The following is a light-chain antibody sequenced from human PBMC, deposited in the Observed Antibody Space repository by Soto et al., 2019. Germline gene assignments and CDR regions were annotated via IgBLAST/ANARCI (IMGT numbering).Light chain of an antibody. CDR1: SSDVGSYDY. Sequence: QSALIQPPSVSGSPGQSVTISCTGTSSDVGSYDYVSWYQQHPGTVPKPMIYNVNTRPSGVPDRFSGSKSGNTASMTISGLQAEDEADYSCCSYTSSATYYVFGTGTKVTVL. J-gene: IGLJ1*01. CDR2: NVN. CDR3: CSYTSSATYYV. V-gene: IGLV2-11*01.